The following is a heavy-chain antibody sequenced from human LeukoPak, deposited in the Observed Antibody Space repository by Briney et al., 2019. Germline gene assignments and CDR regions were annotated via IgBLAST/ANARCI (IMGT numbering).Heavy chain of an antibody. CDR1: GYTFTGYH. V-gene: IGHV1-2*02. Sequence: ASVKVSCKASGYTFTGYHMHWVRQAPGQGLEWMGWINPNSGGTNYAQKFQGRVTMTTDTSISTAYMEVSRLRSDDTAVYFCARDRKRVQQYETSGYFRRNDYWGQGTLVTVSS. CDR3: ARDRKRVQQYETSGYFRRNDY. J-gene: IGHJ4*02. D-gene: IGHD3-22*01. CDR2: INPNSGGT.